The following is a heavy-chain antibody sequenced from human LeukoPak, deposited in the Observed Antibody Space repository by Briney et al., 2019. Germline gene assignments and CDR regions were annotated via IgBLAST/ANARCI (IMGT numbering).Heavy chain of an antibody. V-gene: IGHV1-2*02. Sequence: ASVKVSCKASGYTFTGYYMHWVRQAPGQGLEWMGWINPNSGGTNYAQKFQGRVTMTRDTSISTAYMELSRLRSDDTAVYYCARNPDPLYSSSLSELGFAHNYYYYYMDVWGKGTTVTISS. D-gene: IGHD6-13*01. CDR3: ARNPDPLYSSSLSELGFAHNYYYYYMDV. CDR1: GYTFTGYY. J-gene: IGHJ6*03. CDR2: INPNSGGT.